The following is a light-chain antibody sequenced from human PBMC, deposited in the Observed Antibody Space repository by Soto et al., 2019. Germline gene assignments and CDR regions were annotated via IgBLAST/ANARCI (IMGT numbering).Light chain of an antibody. CDR2: GAS. CDR1: QSVSTN. CDR3: QQYNNWPLT. Sequence: EIGLTQSPGTLSVSTGERATRSCRASQSVSTNLAWYQQKNGQAPRLLIYGASTRATDIPARFSGSGYGTEFNLTIRSLQSEDFAVYYCQQYNNWPLTFGGGTQVDIK. V-gene: IGKV3-15*01. J-gene: IGKJ4*01.